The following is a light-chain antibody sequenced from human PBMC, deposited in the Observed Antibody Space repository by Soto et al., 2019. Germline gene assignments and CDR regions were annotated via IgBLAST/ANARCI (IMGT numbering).Light chain of an antibody. CDR1: SSDVGGYNY. J-gene: IGLJ2*01. Sequence: QSALTQPASVSGSPGQSITISCTGTSSDVGGYNYVSWYQQQPGKAPKLIIHDVPDPPSGVSNRFSGSKSGITASLTISGLHAEDEGDYYCSSYTTSSTVVFGGGTKVTVL. CDR3: SSYTTSSTVV. V-gene: IGLV2-14*01. CDR2: DVP.